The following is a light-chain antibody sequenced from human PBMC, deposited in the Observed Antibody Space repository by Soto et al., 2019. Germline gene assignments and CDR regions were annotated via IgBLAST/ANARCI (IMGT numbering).Light chain of an antibody. V-gene: IGLV2-14*01. J-gene: IGLJ3*02. CDR3: SSYTLRNTLVL. CDR1: SSDVGGYNF. CDR2: EVS. Sequence: QSALTQPASVSGSPGQSITISCTGTSSDVGGYNFVSWYQQHPGKAPRLIIYEVSSRPSGVSYRFSGSKSGNTASLTISGLQGEDEADYYCSSYTLRNTLVLFGGGTKLTVL.